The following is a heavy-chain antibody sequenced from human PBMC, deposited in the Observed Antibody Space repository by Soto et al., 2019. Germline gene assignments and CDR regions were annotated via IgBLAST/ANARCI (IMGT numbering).Heavy chain of an antibody. V-gene: IGHV4-30-4*01. CDR1: GGSISSGDYY. D-gene: IGHD3-16*01. Sequence: SETLSLTCTVSGGSISSGDYYWSWIRQPPGKGLEWIGYIYYSGSTYYNPSLKSRVTISVDTSKNQFSLKLSSVTAADTAVYYCARVGHDYAWGSPPKYYSDYWGQGTLVTVSS. J-gene: IGHJ4*02. CDR2: IYYSGST. CDR3: ARVGHDYAWGSPPKYYSDY.